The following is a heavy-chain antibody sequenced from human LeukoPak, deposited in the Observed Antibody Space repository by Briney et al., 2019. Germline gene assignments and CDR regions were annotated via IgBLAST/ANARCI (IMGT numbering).Heavy chain of an antibody. Sequence: PGGSLRLSCAAYGFTVSNNYMTWVRQAAGKGLEWVSIIYGDGATHYADSVKGRFIISRDNSKNTLDLQMHSLRVEDTAVYYCAKGGAPSSRYAPWWFDPWGQGTLVTVSS. CDR3: AKGGAPSSRYAPWWFDP. J-gene: IGHJ5*02. CDR1: GFTVSNNY. CDR2: IYGDGAT. D-gene: IGHD6-13*01. V-gene: IGHV3-66*01.